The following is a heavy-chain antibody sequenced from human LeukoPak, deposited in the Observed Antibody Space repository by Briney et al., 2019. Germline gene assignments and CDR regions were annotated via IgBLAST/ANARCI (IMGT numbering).Heavy chain of an antibody. V-gene: IGHV3-33*06. CDR2: IWYDGSNK. CDR1: GFTFSSYG. Sequence: GGSLRLSCAASGFTFSSYGMHWVRQAPGKGLEWVAVIWYDGSNKYYADSVKGRFTISRDNSKNTLYLQMNSLRAEDTAVYYCAKELVWGGYRYYFDYWGQGTLVTVSS. J-gene: IGHJ4*02. CDR3: AKELVWGGYRYYFDY. D-gene: IGHD3-16*02.